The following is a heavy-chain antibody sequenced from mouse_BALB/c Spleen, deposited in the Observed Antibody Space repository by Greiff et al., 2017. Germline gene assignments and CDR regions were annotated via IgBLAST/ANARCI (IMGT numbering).Heavy chain of an antibody. D-gene: IGHD2-4*01. V-gene: IGHV14-4*02. CDR3: YYDYDVGAY. J-gene: IGHJ3*01. CDR1: GFNIKDYY. CDR2: IDPENGDT. Sequence: EGQLQQSGAELVRSGASVKLSCTASGFNIKDYYMHWVKQRPEQGLEWIGWIDPENGDTEYAPKFQGKATMTADTSSNTAYLQLSSLTSEDTAVYYCYYDYDVGAYGGQGTLVTVSA.